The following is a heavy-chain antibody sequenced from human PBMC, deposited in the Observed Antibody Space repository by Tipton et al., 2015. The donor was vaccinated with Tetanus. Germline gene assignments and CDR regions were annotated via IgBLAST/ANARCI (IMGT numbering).Heavy chain of an antibody. CDR3: ANPPATSYDMD. V-gene: IGHV3-23*01. CDR2: ISGSGDGT. Sequence: SLRLSCAASGFTFTKYALSWVRQAPGRGLEWVAAISGSGDGTFYADSVKGRFTISRDNFENTVYLQMNSLRAEDTAVYYCANPPATSYDMDWGQGTTVTVSS. J-gene: IGHJ6*02. CDR1: GFTFTKYA. D-gene: IGHD3-9*01.